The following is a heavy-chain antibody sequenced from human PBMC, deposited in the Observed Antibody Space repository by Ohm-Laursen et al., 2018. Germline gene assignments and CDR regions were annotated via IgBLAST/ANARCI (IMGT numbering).Heavy chain of an antibody. J-gene: IGHJ6*02. D-gene: IGHD6-13*01. Sequence: GTLSLTCTVSGGSISSSNYYWGWIRQPPGKGLEWIGSVYYSGSTYYNPSLKSRVTISVDTSKNQFSLRLTSVTAADTAVYYCARGGRRGSSWYRNYGMDVWGQGTTVTVSS. CDR2: VYYSGST. V-gene: IGHV4-39*01. CDR3: ARGGRRGSSWYRNYGMDV. CDR1: GGSISSSNYY.